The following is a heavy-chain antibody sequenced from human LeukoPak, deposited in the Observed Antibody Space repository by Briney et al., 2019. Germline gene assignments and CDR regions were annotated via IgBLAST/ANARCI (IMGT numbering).Heavy chain of an antibody. D-gene: IGHD5-18*01. J-gene: IGHJ4*02. V-gene: IGHV4-30-2*05. CDR3: ARGGYSYGYDY. CDR2: IYHSGST. CDR1: GGSISSGGYS. Sequence: SETLSLTCAVSGGSISSGGYSWSWIRQPPGKGLEWIGYIYHSGSTYYNPSLKSRVTISVDTSKNQLSLKLSSVTAADTAVYYCARGGYSYGYDYWGQGTLVTVSS.